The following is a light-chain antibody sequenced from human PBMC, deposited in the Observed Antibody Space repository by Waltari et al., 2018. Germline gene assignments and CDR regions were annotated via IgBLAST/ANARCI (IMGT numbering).Light chain of an antibody. Sequence: QSALTQPASVSGSPGESITISCTGTSSDVGRSNLVSWYQQHPGKAPKLLICEATKRPSGVSGRFSGSKSLNTASLTISGLQAEDEADYYCSSYGDGRTAVFGPGTKVIVL. CDR1: SSDVGRSNL. V-gene: IGLV2-23*01. J-gene: IGLJ1*01. CDR2: EAT. CDR3: SSYGDGRTAV.